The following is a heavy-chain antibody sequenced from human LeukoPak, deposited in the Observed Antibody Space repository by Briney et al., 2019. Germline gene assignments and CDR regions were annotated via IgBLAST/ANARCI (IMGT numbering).Heavy chain of an antibody. CDR1: GDSITNYY. CDR3: ARHASSSTSWLPA. Sequence: SDTLSLTCTVSGDSITNYYWSWIRQPPGQGLEWIANMYYSGSANYNPSLKSRVTISVDTSKNQFSLKLTSVNAADTAPYYCARHASSSTSWLPAWGQGILVTVSS. V-gene: IGHV4-59*08. D-gene: IGHD2-2*01. CDR2: MYYSGSA. J-gene: IGHJ5*02.